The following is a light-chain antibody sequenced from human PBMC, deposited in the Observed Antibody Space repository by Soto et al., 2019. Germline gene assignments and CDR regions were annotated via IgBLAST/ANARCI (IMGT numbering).Light chain of an antibody. CDR2: GDS. Sequence: QSVLTQPPSVSGAPGQRVTISCTGSSSNIGAGYDVHWYQQLPGTAPKLLIYGDSNRPSGVPDRFSGSRSGTSASRAITGLQAEDEADYYCQSHDSSLHASVFGTGTKVTVL. V-gene: IGLV1-40*01. CDR3: QSHDSSLHASV. CDR1: SSNIGAGYD. J-gene: IGLJ1*01.